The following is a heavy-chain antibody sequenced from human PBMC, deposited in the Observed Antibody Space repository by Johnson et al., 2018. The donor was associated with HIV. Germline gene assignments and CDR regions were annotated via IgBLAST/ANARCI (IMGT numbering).Heavy chain of an antibody. Sequence: VQLVESGGGVVRPGGSLRLSCAASGFTFDDYGMSWVRQAPGKGLEWVSGFNWNGGSTGYADSVKGRFSISRDNVKNSLYLQMKSLRAEDTALYYCARAGHGYNTGAFDIWGQGTMFTVSS. CDR1: GFTFDDYG. D-gene: IGHD5-24*01. CDR2: FNWNGGST. CDR3: ARAGHGYNTGAFDI. V-gene: IGHV3-20*04. J-gene: IGHJ3*02.